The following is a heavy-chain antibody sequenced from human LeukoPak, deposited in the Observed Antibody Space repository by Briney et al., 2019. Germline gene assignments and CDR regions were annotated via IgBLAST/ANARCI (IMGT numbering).Heavy chain of an antibody. V-gene: IGHV4-34*01. Sequence: PSETLSLTCAVYGGSFSGNYWSWIRQPPGKGLEWIGEINHSGSTNYNPSLKSRVTISVDTSKNQFSLKLSSVTAADTAVYYCATSRNWYFDLWGRGTLVTVSS. CDR1: GGSFSGNY. CDR2: INHSGST. CDR3: ATSRNWYFDL. J-gene: IGHJ2*01.